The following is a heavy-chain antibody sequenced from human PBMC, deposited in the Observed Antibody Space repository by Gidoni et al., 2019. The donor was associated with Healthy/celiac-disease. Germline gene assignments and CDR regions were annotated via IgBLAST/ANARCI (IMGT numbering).Heavy chain of an antibody. V-gene: IGHV3-13*04. Sequence: EVQLVESGGGLVQPGGSLRLSCAASGCTFSSYDMHWVRQATGKGLEWVSAIGTAGDTYYPGSVKGRFTISRENAKNSLYLQMNSLRAGDTAVYYCARGVGASLAFDIWGQGTMVTVSS. CDR1: GCTFSSYD. CDR2: IGTAGDT. CDR3: ARGVGASLAFDI. D-gene: IGHD2-15*01. J-gene: IGHJ3*02.